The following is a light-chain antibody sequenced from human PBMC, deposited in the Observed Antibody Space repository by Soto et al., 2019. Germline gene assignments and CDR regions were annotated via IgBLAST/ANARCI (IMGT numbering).Light chain of an antibody. V-gene: IGKV3-15*01. J-gene: IGKJ3*01. CDR1: QSVSSY. Sequence: ETVMTQSPVTLSVSPGERATLSCRASQSVSSYLAWYQQKPGQAPRLLIYDASKSHFGVPSRFSGSGSGTDFTFTISSLQPEDNATYYCQQYENRPYTFGPGTKVDIK. CDR2: DAS. CDR3: QQYENRPYT.